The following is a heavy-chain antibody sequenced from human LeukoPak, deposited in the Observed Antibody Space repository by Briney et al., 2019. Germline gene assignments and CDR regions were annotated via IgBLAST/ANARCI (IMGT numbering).Heavy chain of an antibody. CDR3: ARGIGSTTVTTLEYYFDY. J-gene: IGHJ4*02. CDR2: MNPNSGNT. V-gene: IGHV1-8*01. Sequence: ASVKVSCKASGYTFTSYDINWVRQATGQGLEGMGWMNPNSGNTGYAQKFQGRVTMPRNTSISTAYMELSSLRSEDTAVYYCARGIGSTTVTTLEYYFDYWGQGTLVTVSS. CDR1: GYTFTSYD. D-gene: IGHD4-17*01.